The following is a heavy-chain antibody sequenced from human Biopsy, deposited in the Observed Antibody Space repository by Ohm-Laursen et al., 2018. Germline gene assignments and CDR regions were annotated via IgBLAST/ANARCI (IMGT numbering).Heavy chain of an antibody. CDR3: AKGRVGNSGSLDI. V-gene: IGHV3-23*01. CDR2: INGSGGST. CDR1: GFTFSSHA. D-gene: IGHD1-1*01. J-gene: IGHJ3*02. Sequence: SLRLSCAASGFTFSSHAMSWVRQAPGKGPECVSVINGSGGSTYYADPVKGRFTISRDNSQNTLYLQMNSLRAEDTAIYYCAKGRVGNSGSLDIWGHGTMVTVSS.